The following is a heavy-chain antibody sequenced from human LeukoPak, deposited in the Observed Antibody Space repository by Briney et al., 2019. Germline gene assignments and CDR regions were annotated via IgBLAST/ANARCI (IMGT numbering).Heavy chain of an antibody. Sequence: ASVKVSCKASGYTFTSYYMHWVRQAPGQGLEWMGIINPSGGSTSYAQKFQGRVTMTRDTSTNSVYMELSSLRSEDTAVYYCASNTYNYDIPIFDFWGQGSLVTVSS. CDR3: ASNTYNYDIPIFDF. J-gene: IGHJ4*02. CDR1: GYTFTSYY. D-gene: IGHD3-22*01. CDR2: INPSGGST. V-gene: IGHV1-46*01.